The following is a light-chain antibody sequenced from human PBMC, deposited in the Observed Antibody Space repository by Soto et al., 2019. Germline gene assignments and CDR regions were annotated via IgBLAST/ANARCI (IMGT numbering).Light chain of an antibody. Sequence: QSALTQPASVSGSPGQSITLSCTGANSDVANYDYVSWYRQYPGLAPQVIISEVTNRPSVISDRFSGSKSANTAYLTIYGLQAEDEADYYCSSQTISGAPVFRGGTKVTVL. CDR1: NSDVANYDY. CDR2: EVT. J-gene: IGLJ2*01. CDR3: SSQTISGAPV. V-gene: IGLV2-14*01.